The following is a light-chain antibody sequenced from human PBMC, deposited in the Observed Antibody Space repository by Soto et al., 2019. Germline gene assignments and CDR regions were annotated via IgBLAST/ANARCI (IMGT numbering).Light chain of an antibody. CDR2: EVS. V-gene: IGLV2-14*01. Sequence: QSVLAQPASVSGSPGQSITISCTGTSSDVGSYNYVSWYQQHPGKAPKLMIYEVSYRPSGVSNRFSGSKSGNTASLTISGLQAEDEADYYCSSFTTTTTLAVFGGGTKLPVL. CDR3: SSFTTTTTLAV. CDR1: SSDVGSYNY. J-gene: IGLJ2*01.